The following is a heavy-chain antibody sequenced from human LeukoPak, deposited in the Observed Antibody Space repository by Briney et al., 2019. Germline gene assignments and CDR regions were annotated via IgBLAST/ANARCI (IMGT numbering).Heavy chain of an antibody. V-gene: IGHV4-38-2*01. CDR2: IYHSGST. J-gene: IGHJ4*02. CDR3: ARSPEYSYGYLVY. CDR1: GFTFSNYV. Sequence: LRLSCAASGFTFSNYVMSWARQAPGKGLEWIGSIYHSGSTYYNPSLKSRVTISVDTSKNQFSLKLSSVTAADTAVYYCARSPEYSYGYLVYWGQGTLVTVSS. D-gene: IGHD5-18*01.